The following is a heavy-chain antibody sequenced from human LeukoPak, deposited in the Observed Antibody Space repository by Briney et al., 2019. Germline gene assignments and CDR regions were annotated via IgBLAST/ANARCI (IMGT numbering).Heavy chain of an antibody. D-gene: IGHD1-14*01. J-gene: IGHJ4*02. V-gene: IGHV4-59*01. CDR2: IYYTGST. CDR1: GCSMSTYY. Sequence: PSETLSLTCTVSGCSMSTYYWTWIEQPPGKGLEWIGFIYYTGSTNYNPSLKSRVTISVGTSKNQFSLKLSSVTAADTAVYYCAGMRIRTPTVGTLDYWGQGTLVTVSS. CDR3: AGMRIRTPTVGTLDY.